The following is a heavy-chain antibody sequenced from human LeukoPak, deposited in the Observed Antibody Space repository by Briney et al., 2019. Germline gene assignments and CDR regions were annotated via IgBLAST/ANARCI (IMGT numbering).Heavy chain of an antibody. V-gene: IGHV1-46*01. CDR1: GYTFTSSY. D-gene: IGHD6-13*01. CDR3: ARAHTGYRSSWYLWFDP. Sequence: ASVKVSCKASGYTFTSSYMHWVRQAPGQGLEWMGIINPSGGNTTYAQKFQGRVTMTRDMSTSTVYMELSSLRSEDTAVYYCARAHTGYRSSWYLWFDPWGQGALVTVSS. J-gene: IGHJ5*02. CDR2: INPSGGNT.